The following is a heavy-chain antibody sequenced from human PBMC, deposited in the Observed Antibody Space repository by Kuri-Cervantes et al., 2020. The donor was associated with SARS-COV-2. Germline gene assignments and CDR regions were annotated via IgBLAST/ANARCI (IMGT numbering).Heavy chain of an antibody. CDR3: ARLYFFDSGGQLYDAY. CDR1: GFTFNSFG. CDR2: ISYDVNKK. Sequence: GGSLRLSCAASGFTFNSFGMQWVRQAPGKGLEWVAVISYDVNKKHYGDSVKGRFTISRDSSKNTLYLQMNSLRPEDTGVYYCARLYFFDSGGQLYDAYWGRGTLVTVSS. J-gene: IGHJ4*02. D-gene: IGHD3-22*01. V-gene: IGHV3-30*03.